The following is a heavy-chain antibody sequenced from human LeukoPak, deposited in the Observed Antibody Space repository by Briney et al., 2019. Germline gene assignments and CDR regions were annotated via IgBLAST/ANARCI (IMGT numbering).Heavy chain of an antibody. CDR3: ARGSHDILTGSVYFDY. V-gene: IGHV3-13*05. Sequence: PGGSLRLSCAASGFTFSSYDMHWVRQATGKGLEWVSAIGTAGDPYYPGSVKGRFTISRENAKNSLYLQMNSLRAGDTAVYYCARGSHDILTGSVYFDYWGQGTLVTVSS. CDR1: GFTFSSYD. D-gene: IGHD3-9*01. J-gene: IGHJ4*02. CDR2: IGTAGDP.